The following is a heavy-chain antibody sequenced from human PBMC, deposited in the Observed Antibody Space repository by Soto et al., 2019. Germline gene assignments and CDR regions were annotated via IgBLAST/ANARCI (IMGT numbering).Heavy chain of an antibody. J-gene: IGHJ4*02. V-gene: IGHV3-43*01. CDR1: GFTFDDYT. CDR3: AKDIGVLVAEYYFDY. CDR2: ISWDGGST. D-gene: IGHD3-3*01. Sequence: GGSLRLSCAASGFTFDDYTMHWVRQAPGKGLEWVSLISWDGGSTYYADSVKGRFTISRDNSKNSLYLQMNSLRTEDTALYYCAKDIGVLVAEYYFDYWGQGTLVTVSS.